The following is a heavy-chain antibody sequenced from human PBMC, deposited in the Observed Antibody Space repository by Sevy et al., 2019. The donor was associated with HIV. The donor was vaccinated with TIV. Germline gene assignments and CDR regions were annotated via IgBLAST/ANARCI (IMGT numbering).Heavy chain of an antibody. CDR1: GFTFSNSG. D-gene: IGHD6-19*01. J-gene: IGHJ4*02. V-gene: IGHV3-33*01. CDR3: ARESPSDWYLDS. Sequence: GGTLRLSCAASGFTFSNSGMHWVRQSPGKGLEWVASIFSDGITSYYGDSFRGRFTFFRDNSKSTLYLQLNSLRVEDTAIYYCARESPSDWYLDSWGQGTLVTVSS. CDR2: IFSDGITS.